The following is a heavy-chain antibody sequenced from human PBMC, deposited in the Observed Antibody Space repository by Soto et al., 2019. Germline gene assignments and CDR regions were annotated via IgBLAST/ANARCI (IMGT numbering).Heavy chain of an antibody. CDR2: IYYSGST. V-gene: IGHV4-61*01. CDR1: GGSVSSGSYY. CDR3: ARHWAANNGFDP. Sequence: QVQLQESGPGLVKPSETLSLTCTVSGGSVSSGSYYWSWIRQPPGKGLEWIGYIYYSGSTHYNPSLKSRVTISVDTSKNQFSLKLSSVTAADTAVYYCARHWAANNGFDPWGQGPLVTVSS. J-gene: IGHJ5*02. D-gene: IGHD3-16*01.